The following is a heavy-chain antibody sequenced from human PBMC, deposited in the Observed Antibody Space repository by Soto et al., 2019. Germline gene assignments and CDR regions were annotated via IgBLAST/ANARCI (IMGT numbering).Heavy chain of an antibody. Sequence: QVQLQESGPGLVKPSETLSLSCTVSGDSIISDYWSWIRQSPGKGLEWIAYIHHSGNTYYNPSLKSRVTMSLDTSSNQFSLDLRSVTAADTAVYYCVRGFYDSRGYSSPFDLWRQGTQVTVSS. J-gene: IGHJ5*02. CDR1: GDSIISDY. CDR3: VRGFYDSRGYSSPFDL. D-gene: IGHD3-22*01. CDR2: IHHSGNT. V-gene: IGHV4-59*01.